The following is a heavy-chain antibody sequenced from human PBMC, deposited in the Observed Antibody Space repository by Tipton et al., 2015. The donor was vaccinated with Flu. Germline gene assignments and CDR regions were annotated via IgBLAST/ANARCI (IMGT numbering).Heavy chain of an antibody. D-gene: IGHD6-6*01. V-gene: IGHV4-59*01. CDR2: IHYSGDT. J-gene: IGHJ5*02. CDR3: ARGGASSQWFDP. Sequence: LRLSCTVSGGSISDNYWSWIRQPPGRGLEWIGYIHYSGDTKYNPSLEGRVTILVDTSKNQFSLTLRSVTAADTAVYYCARGGASSQWFDPWGQGTLVTVSS. CDR1: GGSISDNY.